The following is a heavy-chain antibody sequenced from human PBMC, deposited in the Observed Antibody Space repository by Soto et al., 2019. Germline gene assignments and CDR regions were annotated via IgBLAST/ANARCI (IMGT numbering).Heavy chain of an antibody. CDR1: NGSFTDYF. D-gene: IGHD3-3*01. V-gene: IGHV4-34*01. J-gene: IGHJ5*02. Sequence: SETLSLTCPAHNGSFTDYFWTWIRHSSRTGLRWIGEIKHRGGATYNPSLRSRVTISIDTSKNHFSLSLRSLTAADTAVYYCVARGMTYDFLSGPHPFDPWGHGTLVTVSS. CDR2: IKHRGGA. CDR3: VARGMTYDFLSGPHPFDP.